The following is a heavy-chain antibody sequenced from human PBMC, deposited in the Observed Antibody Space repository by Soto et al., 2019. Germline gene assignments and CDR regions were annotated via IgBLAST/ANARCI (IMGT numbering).Heavy chain of an antibody. CDR3: ARVPSTGTTSY. CDR1: GFTFSGYW. J-gene: IGHJ4*02. Sequence: GGSLRLSCAASGFTFSGYWMSWVRQAPGKGLEWVANIKQDGSEKYYVDSVKGRFTISRDNAKNSLYLQMSSLRAEDTAVYYCARVPSTGTTSYRGQGTLVTVSS. D-gene: IGHD1-1*01. CDR2: IKQDGSEK. V-gene: IGHV3-7*01.